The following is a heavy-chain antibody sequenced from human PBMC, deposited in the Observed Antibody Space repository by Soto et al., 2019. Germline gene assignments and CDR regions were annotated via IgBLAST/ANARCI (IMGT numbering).Heavy chain of an antibody. J-gene: IGHJ4*02. CDR1: GGSISSGDYS. CDR2: IFHSGST. CDR3: ARGRTGVPFDY. V-gene: IGHV4-30-2*01. D-gene: IGHD2-8*01. Sequence: QLQLQESGSGLVKPSQTLSLTCAVSGGSISSGDYSWSLIRQPPGKGLEWIGYIFHSGSTYYNPSLKSRVTISVDRSKNQFSLKLSSVTAADTAVYYCARGRTGVPFDYWGQGTLVTVSS.